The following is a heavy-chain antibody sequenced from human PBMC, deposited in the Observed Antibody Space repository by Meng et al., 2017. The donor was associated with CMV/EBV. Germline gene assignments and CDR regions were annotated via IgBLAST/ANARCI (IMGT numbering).Heavy chain of an antibody. CDR3: ARGRYDFWSGYYTKGGRYYYYGMDV. CDR1: VGTFSSYS. J-gene: IGHJ6*02. V-gene: IGHV1-69*10. Sequence: SVHVSCQASVGTFSSYSISWVRQAPGQGLEWMGGIIPILGIANYAQKFQGRVTITADKSTSTAYMELSSLRSEDTAVYYCARGRYDFWSGYYTKGGRYYYYGMDVWGQGTTVTVSS. D-gene: IGHD3-3*01. CDR2: IIPILGIA.